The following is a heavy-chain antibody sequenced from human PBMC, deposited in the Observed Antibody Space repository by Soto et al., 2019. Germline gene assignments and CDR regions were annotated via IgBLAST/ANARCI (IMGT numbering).Heavy chain of an antibody. J-gene: IGHJ5*02. V-gene: IGHV1-18*01. Sequence: ASVKVSCKASGYTFTSYGISWVRQAPGQGLEWMGWISAYNGNTNYAQKLQGRVTMTTDTSTSTAYMELRSLRSDDTAVYYCARQGYCSGGSCYTKTESVYWFDPWGQGTLVTAPQ. CDR1: GYTFTSYG. D-gene: IGHD2-15*01. CDR3: ARQGYCSGGSCYTKTESVYWFDP. CDR2: ISAYNGNT.